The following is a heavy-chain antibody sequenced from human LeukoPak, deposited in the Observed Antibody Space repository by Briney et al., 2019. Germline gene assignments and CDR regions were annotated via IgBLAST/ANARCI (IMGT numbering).Heavy chain of an antibody. V-gene: IGHV3-53*01. CDR2: LYSSGNT. CDR3: ARHNPPGDYGMDV. Sequence: GGSLRLSCAASGLTVSSYYMSWVRQAPGKGLEWVSVLYSSGNTGYADSVKGRFTISRDNSKNTLYLQMSSLRADDTAVYYCARHNPPGDYGMDVWGQGTTVTVSS. D-gene: IGHD7-27*01. J-gene: IGHJ6*02. CDR1: GLTVSSYY.